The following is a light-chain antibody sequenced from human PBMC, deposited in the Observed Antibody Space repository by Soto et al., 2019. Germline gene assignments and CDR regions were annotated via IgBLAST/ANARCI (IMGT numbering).Light chain of an antibody. CDR2: GNF. CDR3: QSYDSSLSGVV. Sequence: QSVLTQPPSVSGAPGQRVTISCAGGSSSIGAGYDVHWYQQVPGTAPKLLIYGNFNRPSGVPDRFSGSKSGTSASLAITGLQAGDEADHYCQSYDSSLSGVVFGGGTKVTVL. J-gene: IGLJ2*01. CDR1: SSSIGAGYD. V-gene: IGLV1-40*01.